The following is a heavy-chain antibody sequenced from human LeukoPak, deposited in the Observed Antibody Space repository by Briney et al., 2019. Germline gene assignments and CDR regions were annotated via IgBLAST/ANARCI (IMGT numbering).Heavy chain of an antibody. CDR3: ARVCYDILTGYSDAFDI. J-gene: IGHJ3*02. CDR2: ISSSGSTI. V-gene: IGHV3-11*01. D-gene: IGHD3-9*01. CDR1: GFTFSDYY. Sequence: GGSLRLSCAASGFTFSDYYMSWIREAPGKGREWVLYISSSGSTIYYADSVKGRFTISRDNAKNSLYLQMNSLRAEDPAVNYCARVCYDILTGYSDAFDIWGQETIVTVSS.